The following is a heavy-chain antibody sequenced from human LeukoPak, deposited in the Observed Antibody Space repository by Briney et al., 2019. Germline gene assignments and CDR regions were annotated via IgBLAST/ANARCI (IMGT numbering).Heavy chain of an antibody. CDR1: GFTFSSYG. D-gene: IGHD3/OR15-3a*01. J-gene: IGHJ1*01. V-gene: IGHV3-33*01. CDR2: IWSFGTHK. CDR3: ATAKAGTWYYQH. Sequence: GGSLRLSCAASGFTFSSYGMHWVRQAPGKGLEWLAVIWSFGTHKYYADSVKGRFTISRDDSESTLYLQMDGLRADDTAMYFCATAKAGTWYYQHWGQGAKVIVSS.